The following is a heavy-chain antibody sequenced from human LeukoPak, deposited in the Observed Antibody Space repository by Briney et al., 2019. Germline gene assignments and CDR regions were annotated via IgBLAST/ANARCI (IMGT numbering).Heavy chain of an antibody. CDR3: ARGYSSSWYFNWFDP. D-gene: IGHD6-13*01. V-gene: IGHV4-4*07. CDR2: IYTSGST. CDR1: GGSISSYY. Sequence: SETLSLTCTVSGGSISSYYWSWIRQPAGKGLEWIGRIYTSGSTNYNPSLKSRVTMSVDTSKNQFSLKLSSVTAADTAVYYCARGYSSSWYFNWFDPWGQGTLVTVSS. J-gene: IGHJ5*02.